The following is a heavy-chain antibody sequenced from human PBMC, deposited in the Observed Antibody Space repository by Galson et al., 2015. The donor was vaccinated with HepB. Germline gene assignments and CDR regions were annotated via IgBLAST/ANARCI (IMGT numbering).Heavy chain of an antibody. CDR3: TTCDPPLELLDY. V-gene: IGHV3-15*01. CDR1: GFTFSNDW. D-gene: IGHD1-7*01. Sequence: SLRLSCAASGFTFSNDWMNWVRQAPGKGLEWVGRIKSQSEGGTTDYAAPVRGRFTISRDDSKKTVFLQMNSLKTEDTAIYYCTTCDPPLELLDYWGQGTLVTVSS. CDR2: IKSQSEGGTT. J-gene: IGHJ4*02.